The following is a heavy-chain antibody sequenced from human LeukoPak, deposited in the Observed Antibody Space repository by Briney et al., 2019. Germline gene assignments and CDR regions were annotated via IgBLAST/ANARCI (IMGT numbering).Heavy chain of an antibody. CDR3: ARDLGRIQIGFDY. J-gene: IGHJ4*02. CDR2: INPNSGGT. D-gene: IGHD5-18*01. Sequence: ASVKVSCKASGYTFTGYYMHWERQAPGQGLEWMGWINPNSGGTNYAQKFQGRVTMTRDTSISTAYMELSRLRSDDTAVYYCARDLGRIQIGFDYWGQGTLVTVSS. CDR1: GYTFTGYY. V-gene: IGHV1-2*02.